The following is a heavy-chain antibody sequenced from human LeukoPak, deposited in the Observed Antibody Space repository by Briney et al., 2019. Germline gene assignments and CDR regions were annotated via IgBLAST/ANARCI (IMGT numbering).Heavy chain of an antibody. CDR3: ARYDFWSGLDYGMDV. V-gene: IGHV3-53*01. Sequence: GGSLRLSCAASGFTVSSNYMSWVRQAPGKGLEWVSVIYSGGSTYYADSVKGRSTISRDNSKNTLYLQMNSLRAEDTAVYYCARYDFWSGLDYGMDVWGQGTTVTVSS. J-gene: IGHJ6*02. CDR2: IYSGGST. D-gene: IGHD3-3*01. CDR1: GFTVSSNY.